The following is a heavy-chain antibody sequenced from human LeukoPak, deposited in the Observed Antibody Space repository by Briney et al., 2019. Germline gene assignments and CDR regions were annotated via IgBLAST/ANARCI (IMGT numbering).Heavy chain of an antibody. CDR1: GFNFITAA. J-gene: IGHJ4*02. D-gene: IGHD6-13*01. Sequence: GGSLRLSCAASGFNFITAAMTWVRQAPGKGLEWVSSIVGSSSTYYADSLKGRFTISRDNAKNSLYLQMNSLRAEDTAVYYCARIGAGSSRDYWGQGTLVTVSS. V-gene: IGHV3-21*01. CDR3: ARIGAGSSRDY. CDR2: IVGSSST.